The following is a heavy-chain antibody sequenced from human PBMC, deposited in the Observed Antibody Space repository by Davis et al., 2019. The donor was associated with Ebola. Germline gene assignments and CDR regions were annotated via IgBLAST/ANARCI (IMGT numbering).Heavy chain of an antibody. CDR2: ISGPGTTT. D-gene: IGHD4-17*01. Sequence: PGGSLRLSCGASGFTFRNYAMAWVRQAPGKGLEWVSAISGPGTTTYYAESVKGWFTISRDNSKNTLLLQMNSLRVEDTAVFYCAKAMYTVTPIRNGMDVWGQGTTVTVSS. CDR3: AKAMYTVTPIRNGMDV. V-gene: IGHV3-23*01. CDR1: GFTFRNYA. J-gene: IGHJ6*02.